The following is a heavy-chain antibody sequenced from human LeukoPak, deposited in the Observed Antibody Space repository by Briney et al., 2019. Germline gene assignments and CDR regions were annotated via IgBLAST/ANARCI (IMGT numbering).Heavy chain of an antibody. CDR3: ARVEYISGYSHIY. CDR1: GYTFTSYD. V-gene: IGHV1-8*01. Sequence: GASVKVSCKASGYTFTSYDINWVRQATGQGLEWMGWMNPNSGNTGYAHKFQGRVTMTRNIFISTAYMELSSLRSEDTAVYYCARVEYISGYSHIYWGQGTLVTVSS. D-gene: IGHD3-22*01. CDR2: MNPNSGNT. J-gene: IGHJ4*02.